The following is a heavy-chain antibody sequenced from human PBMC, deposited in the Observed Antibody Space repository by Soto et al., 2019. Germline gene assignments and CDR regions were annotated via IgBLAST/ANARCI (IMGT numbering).Heavy chain of an antibody. D-gene: IGHD5-12*01. V-gene: IGHV4-31*03. CDR3: ARDRDGYNWIDY. CDR2: SYSSGTT. CDR1: GGSISSGGHY. J-gene: IGHJ4*02. Sequence: QVQLQESGPGLVKPSQTLSLTCTVSGGSISSGGHYWSWIRQHPEKGLEWIGYSYSSGTTYYNPSTESRXXIXLXTSKNPFSLKPHSMTAADSALFYCARDRDGYNWIDYWGQGTLVPVSS.